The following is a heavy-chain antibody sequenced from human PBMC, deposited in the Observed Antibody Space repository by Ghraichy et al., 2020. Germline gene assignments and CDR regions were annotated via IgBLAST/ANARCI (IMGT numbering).Heavy chain of an antibody. J-gene: IGHJ4*02. CDR1: GGTFSSYA. V-gene: IGHV1-69*06. D-gene: IGHD3-10*01. Sequence: SVKVSCKASGGTFSSYAISWVRQAPGQGLEWMGGIIPIFGTANYAQKFQGRVTITADKSTSTAYMEQSSLRSEDTAVYYCARANHNYYGSGSPFDYWGQGTLVTVSS. CDR3: ARANHNYYGSGSPFDY. CDR2: IIPIFGTA.